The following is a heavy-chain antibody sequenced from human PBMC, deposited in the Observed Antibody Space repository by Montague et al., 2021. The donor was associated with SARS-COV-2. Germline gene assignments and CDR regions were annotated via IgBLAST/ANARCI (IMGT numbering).Heavy chain of an antibody. CDR3: ARDSRTDFDWLFPDSGSYYYYMDV. J-gene: IGHJ6*03. CDR2: IYYSGGT. V-gene: IGHV4-59*01. D-gene: IGHD3-9*01. CDR1: GGSISSYY. Sequence: SETLSLTCTVSGGSISSYYWSWIRQPPGKGLEWIGYIYYSGGTNYNPSLKSRVTISVDTSKNQSSLKLSSVTAADTAVYYCARDSRTDFDWLFPDSGSYYYYMDVWGKGTTVTVSS.